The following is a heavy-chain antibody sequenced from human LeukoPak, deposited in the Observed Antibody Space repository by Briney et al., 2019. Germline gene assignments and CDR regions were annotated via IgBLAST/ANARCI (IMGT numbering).Heavy chain of an antibody. Sequence: ASVKVSCKASGYTFTGYYMHWVRQAPGQGLEWMGWINPNSGGTNYAQKFQGRVTMTRDTSISTAYMELSRLRSDDTAVYYCARGKRITMIVVVMGYWGQGTLVTVSS. V-gene: IGHV1-2*02. J-gene: IGHJ4*02. CDR1: GYTFTGYY. D-gene: IGHD3-22*01. CDR3: ARGKRITMIVVVMGY. CDR2: INPNSGGT.